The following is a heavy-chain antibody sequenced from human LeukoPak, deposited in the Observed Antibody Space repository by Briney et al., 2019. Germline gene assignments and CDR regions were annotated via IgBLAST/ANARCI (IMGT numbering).Heavy chain of an antibody. CDR2: ISYDGSNK. J-gene: IGHJ4*02. Sequence: GRSLRLSCAASGFTFSSYGMHWVRQAPGKGLEWVAVISYDGSNKYYADSVKGRLTISRDNSKNTLYLQMNSLRAEDTAVYYCAKDATYYDILTGYYTPDYWGQGTLVTVSS. V-gene: IGHV3-30*18. CDR1: GFTFSSYG. D-gene: IGHD3-9*01. CDR3: AKDATYYDILTGYYTPDY.